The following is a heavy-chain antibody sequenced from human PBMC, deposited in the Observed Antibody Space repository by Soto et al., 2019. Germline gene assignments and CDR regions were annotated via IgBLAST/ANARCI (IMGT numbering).Heavy chain of an antibody. Sequence: QPGGSLRLSCAASGFTFSSYAMSWVRQAPGKGLEWVSAISGSGGSTYYADSVKGRFTISRDNSKNTLYLQMNSLRAEDTAVYYCAKDHIRSGGSPSGGMDVWGQGTTVTVSS. CDR1: GFTFSSYA. J-gene: IGHJ6*02. V-gene: IGHV3-23*01. D-gene: IGHD2-15*01. CDR3: AKDHIRSGGSPSGGMDV. CDR2: ISGSGGST.